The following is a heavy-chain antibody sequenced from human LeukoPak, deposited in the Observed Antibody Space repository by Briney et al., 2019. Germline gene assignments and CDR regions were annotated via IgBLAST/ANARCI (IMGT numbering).Heavy chain of an antibody. J-gene: IGHJ3*02. CDR1: GFTFSNYA. CDR2: ISYGGDRT. V-gene: IGHV3-23*01. CDR3: ARDRLTGSSGYYHDGAFDI. D-gene: IGHD3-22*01. Sequence: PGGSLRLSCAASGFTFSNYAMNWVRQAPGKGLEWVSGISYGGDRTSYADSVKGRFTVSRDNSKNTLYLQMNSLRAEDTAVYYCARDRLTGSSGYYHDGAFDIWGQGTMVTVSS.